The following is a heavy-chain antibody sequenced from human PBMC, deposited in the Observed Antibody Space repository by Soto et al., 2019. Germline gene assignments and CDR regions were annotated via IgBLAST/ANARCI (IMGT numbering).Heavy chain of an antibody. Sequence: QVQLVQSGAEVKKPGSSVKVSCKASGGSFSSYAISWVRQAPGQGLEWMGGIIPIFGTANYALKFQGRVRITADISTSTVYMEVSRLRFEDTAMYYCARAQWELHAFDIWGQGTMVTVSS. CDR3: ARAQWELHAFDI. V-gene: IGHV1-69*06. CDR1: GGSFSSYA. D-gene: IGHD1-26*01. CDR2: IIPIFGTA. J-gene: IGHJ3*02.